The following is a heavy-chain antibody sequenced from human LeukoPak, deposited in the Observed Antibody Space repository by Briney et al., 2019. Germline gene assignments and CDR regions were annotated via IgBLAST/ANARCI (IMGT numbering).Heavy chain of an antibody. Sequence: GGSLRLSCAASGFTFDDYAMHWVRQAPGKGLEWVSGIGWNSGSIGYADSVKGRFTISRDNAKNSLYLQMNSLRAEDTALYYCAKSYDSSGYYRSGAFDIWGQGTMVTVSS. J-gene: IGHJ3*02. CDR1: GFTFDDYA. D-gene: IGHD3-22*01. CDR3: AKSYDSSGYYRSGAFDI. V-gene: IGHV3-9*01. CDR2: IGWNSGSI.